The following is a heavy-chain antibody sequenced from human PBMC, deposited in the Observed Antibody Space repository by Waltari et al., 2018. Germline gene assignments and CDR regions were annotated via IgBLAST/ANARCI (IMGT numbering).Heavy chain of an antibody. V-gene: IGHV3-23*03. J-gene: IGHJ4*02. D-gene: IGHD6-13*01. CDR3: ATRGGSSSCEIYYFDY. Sequence: EVQLLESGGGLVQPGGSLRLSCAASGFTFSSYAMSWVRQAPGKGLEWVSVLYSGGSTYYADPVKGRFTNTRDNSKNTLYLQMNSLRAEDTAVYYWATRGGSSSCEIYYFDYWGQGTLVTVSS. CDR1: GFTFSSYA. CDR2: LYSGGST.